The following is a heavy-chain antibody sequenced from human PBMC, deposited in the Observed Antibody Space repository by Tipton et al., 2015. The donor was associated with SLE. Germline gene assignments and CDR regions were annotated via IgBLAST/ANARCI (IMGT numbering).Heavy chain of an antibody. Sequence: TLSLTCAVYGGSYSGYYWSWIRQPPGKGLEWIGEINHSGSTNYNPSLKSRVTISVDTSKNQFSLKLSSVTAADTAVYYCARGEGDYGGNYYFDYWGQGTLVTVSS. J-gene: IGHJ4*02. D-gene: IGHD4-23*01. CDR1: GGSYSGYY. CDR3: ARGEGDYGGNYYFDY. V-gene: IGHV4-34*09. CDR2: INHSGST.